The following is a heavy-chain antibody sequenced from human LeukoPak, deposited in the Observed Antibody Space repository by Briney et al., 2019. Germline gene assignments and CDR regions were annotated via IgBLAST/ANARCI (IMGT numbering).Heavy chain of an antibody. V-gene: IGHV3-11*01. J-gene: IGHJ4*02. CDR2: ISSSGSTI. D-gene: IGHD1-7*01. Sequence: GGSLRLSCAASGFTFSDYYMSWIRQAPGKGLEWVSYISSSGSTIYYADSVKGRFTISRDNAKNSLYLQMNSLRAEDTAVYYCAKDNWNYEGNFDYWGQGTLVTVSS. CDR3: AKDNWNYEGNFDY. CDR1: GFTFSDYY.